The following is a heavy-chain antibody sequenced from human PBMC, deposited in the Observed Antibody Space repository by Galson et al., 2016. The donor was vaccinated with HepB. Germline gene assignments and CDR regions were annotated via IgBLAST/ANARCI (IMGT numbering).Heavy chain of an antibody. V-gene: IGHV3-74*01. CDR2: INSDGSST. CDR3: ARAGVVVADHYYYGMDV. CDR1: GFTFSDYR. J-gene: IGHJ6*02. D-gene: IGHD6-19*01. Sequence: SLRLSCAASGFTFSDYRMHWVRQAPGKGPVWVSRINSDGSSTRYADSVTGRFTISRDNAKNTLYLQLNSLRAEDTAVYYCARAGVVVADHYYYGMDVWGPGTTVTVSS.